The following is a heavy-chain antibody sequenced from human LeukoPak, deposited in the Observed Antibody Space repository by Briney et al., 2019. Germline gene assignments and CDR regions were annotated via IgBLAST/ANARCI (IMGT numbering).Heavy chain of an antibody. J-gene: IGHJ6*02. D-gene: IGHD3-3*01. V-gene: IGHV4-34*01. Sequence: SETLSLTCAVYGGSFSDYYWSWIRQPPGKGLEWIGEINHSGSTNYNPPLKSRVTISVDTSKNQFSLKLSSVTAADTAVYYCARDPPEGYDFWSGYSTKHYYYGMDVWGQGTTVTVSS. CDR3: ARDPPEGYDFWSGYSTKHYYYGMDV. CDR1: GGSFSDYY. CDR2: INHSGST.